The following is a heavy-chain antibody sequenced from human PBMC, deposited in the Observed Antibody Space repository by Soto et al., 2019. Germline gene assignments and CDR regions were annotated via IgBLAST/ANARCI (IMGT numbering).Heavy chain of an antibody. CDR1: GFTFSSYG. D-gene: IGHD6-19*01. CDR3: ASGHLAVAGTGWFDT. CDR2: IWYDGSNK. J-gene: IGHJ5*02. Sequence: QVQLVESGGGVVQPGRSLRLSCAASGFTFSSYGMHLVRQAPGKGLEWVAVIWYDGSNKYYADSVKGRFTISRDNSKNTLYLQMNSLRAEDTAVYYCASGHLAVAGTGWFDTWGQGTLVTVSS. V-gene: IGHV3-33*01.